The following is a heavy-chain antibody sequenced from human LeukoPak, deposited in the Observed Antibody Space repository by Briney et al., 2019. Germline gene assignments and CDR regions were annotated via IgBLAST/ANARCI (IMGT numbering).Heavy chain of an antibody. D-gene: IGHD1-26*01. J-gene: IGHJ4*02. CDR1: GYTFTGYY. CDR2: INPNSGGT. Sequence: ASVKVSCKASGYTFTGYYMHWVRQAPGQGLEWMGWINPNSGGTNYAQKFQGRVTMTGDTSISTAYMELSRLRSDDTAVYYCARETFSGSYSDYWGQGTLVTVSS. CDR3: ARETFSGSYSDY. V-gene: IGHV1-2*02.